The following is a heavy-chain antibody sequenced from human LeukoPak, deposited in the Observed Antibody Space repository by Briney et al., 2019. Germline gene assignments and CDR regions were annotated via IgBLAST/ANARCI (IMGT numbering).Heavy chain of an antibody. CDR2: IYHSGST. CDR3: ASRGSYYDSSGYFLDY. J-gene: IGHJ4*02. D-gene: IGHD3-22*01. CDR1: GVSISSSNW. V-gene: IGHV4-4*02. Sequence: SGTLSLTCAVSGVSISSSNWWSWVRQPPGKGLEWIGEIYHSGSTNYNPSLKSRVTISVDKSKNQFSLKLSSVTAADTAVYYCASRGSYYDSSGYFLDYWGQGTLVTVSS.